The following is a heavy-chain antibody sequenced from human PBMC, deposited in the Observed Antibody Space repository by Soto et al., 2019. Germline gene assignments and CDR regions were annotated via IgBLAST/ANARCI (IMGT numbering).Heavy chain of an antibody. CDR1: GFAFSTYG. V-gene: IGHV3-30*18. CDR2: ISYDGNEK. J-gene: IGHJ6*02. CDR3: AKEKLRRGPSPMYAMDL. D-gene: IGHD3-10*01. Sequence: GGSLRLSCAATGFAFSTYGMHWVRQAPGKGREWVAAISYDGNEKYYADSLQGRFTISRDNSKNALYLQVNSLRGEDTAVYYCAKEKLRRGPSPMYAMDLWGQGTTVTVSS.